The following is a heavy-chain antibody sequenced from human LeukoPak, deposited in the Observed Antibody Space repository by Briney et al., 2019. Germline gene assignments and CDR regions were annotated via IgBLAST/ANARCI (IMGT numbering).Heavy chain of an antibody. V-gene: IGHV3-30*02. J-gene: IGHJ4*02. Sequence: GGSLRLSCAASGFTFSSYGMHWVRQAPGKGLEWVAFIRYDGSNKYYADSVKGRFTISRDNSKNTLYLQMNSLRAEDAAVYYCVKNQLYNNNGLHWGQGTLVTVSS. CDR3: VKNQLYNNNGLH. CDR1: GFTFSSYG. D-gene: IGHD1-14*01. CDR2: IRYDGSNK.